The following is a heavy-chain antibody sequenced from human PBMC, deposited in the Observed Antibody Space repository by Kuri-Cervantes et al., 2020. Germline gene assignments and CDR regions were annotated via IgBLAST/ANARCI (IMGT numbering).Heavy chain of an antibody. CDR1: GGSISSYY. CDR2: IYYSGSS. V-gene: IGHV4-59*01. J-gene: IGHJ3*02. Sequence: SETLSLTCTVSGGSISSYYRNWIRQPPGKGLEWIGYIYYSGSSNYNPPLKSRVTISVDTSKNQLSLKLSSVTAADTAVYYCARVMHYYHSSGSYSYDAFDIWGQGTMVTVSS. CDR3: ARVMHYYHSSGSYSYDAFDI. D-gene: IGHD3-22*01.